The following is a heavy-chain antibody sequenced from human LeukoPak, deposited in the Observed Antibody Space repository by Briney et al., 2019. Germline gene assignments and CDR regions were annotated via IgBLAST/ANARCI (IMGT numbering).Heavy chain of an antibody. Sequence: ASVKVSCKASGYTFTGYYMHWVRQAPGQGLEWMGWINPNSGGTNYAQKFQGRVTMTRDTSISTAYMELSRLRSDDTAVYYCARGDVVDFWSGYTIRGYYYYMDVWGKGTTVTVSS. D-gene: IGHD3-3*01. CDR2: INPNSGGT. CDR1: GYTFTGYY. V-gene: IGHV1-2*02. CDR3: ARGDVVDFWSGYTIRGYYYYMDV. J-gene: IGHJ6*03.